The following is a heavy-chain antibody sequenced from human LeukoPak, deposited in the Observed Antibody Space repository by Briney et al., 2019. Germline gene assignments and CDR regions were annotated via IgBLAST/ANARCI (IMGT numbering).Heavy chain of an antibody. CDR3: AGGFSGADF. D-gene: IGHD1-26*01. J-gene: IGHJ4*02. CDR1: GFTFSASW. Sequence: PGGSLRLSCGASGFTFSASWMTWVRQAPGKGLEWVANIKQDGSEKYYVDSVKGRFTISRDNAKSSLHLQMNSLRVEDTALYYCAGGFSGADFWGQGTLVTVSS. CDR2: IKQDGSEK. V-gene: IGHV3-7*04.